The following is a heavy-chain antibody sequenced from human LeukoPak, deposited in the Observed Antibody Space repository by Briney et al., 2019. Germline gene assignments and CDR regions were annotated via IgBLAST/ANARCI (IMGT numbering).Heavy chain of an antibody. V-gene: IGHV1-18*01. J-gene: IGHJ3*02. CDR1: GYTFTSYG. D-gene: IGHD3-22*01. CDR3: ARGGPAPHRITLIVVASSTDAFDI. Sequence: ASVKVSCKASGYTFTSYGISWVRQAPGQGLEWMGWISAYNGDTNYAQKLQGRVTMTTDTSTSAAYMELRSLRSDDTAVYYCARGGPAPHRITLIVVASSTDAFDIWGQGTMVTVSS. CDR2: ISAYNGDT.